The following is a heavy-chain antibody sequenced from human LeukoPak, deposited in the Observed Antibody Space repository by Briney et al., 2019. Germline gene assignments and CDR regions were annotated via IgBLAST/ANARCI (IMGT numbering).Heavy chain of an antibody. D-gene: IGHD2-2*01. V-gene: IGHV4-34*01. CDR3: ARALPEVYSSKGRGYYYYYYMDV. CDR1: GGSFSGYY. CDR2: INHSGST. J-gene: IGHJ6*03. Sequence: PSETLSLTCAVYGGSFSGYYWSWIRQPPGKGLEWIGEINHSGSTNHNPSLKSRVTISVDTSKNQFSLKLSSVTAADTAVYYCARALPEVYSSKGRGYYYYYYMDVWGKGTTVTVSS.